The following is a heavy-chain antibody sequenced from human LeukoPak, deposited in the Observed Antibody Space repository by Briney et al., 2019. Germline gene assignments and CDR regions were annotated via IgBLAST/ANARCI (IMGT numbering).Heavy chain of an antibody. Sequence: GSLRLSXAASGFTFSSYSMNWVRQAPGKGLEWVSSISSSSSYIYYADSVKGRFTISRDNAKNSLYLQMNSLRAEDTAVYYCARELPYAGAFDIWGQGTMVTVSS. J-gene: IGHJ3*02. CDR2: ISSSSSYI. CDR1: GFTFSSYS. D-gene: IGHD4-23*01. CDR3: ARELPYAGAFDI. V-gene: IGHV3-21*01.